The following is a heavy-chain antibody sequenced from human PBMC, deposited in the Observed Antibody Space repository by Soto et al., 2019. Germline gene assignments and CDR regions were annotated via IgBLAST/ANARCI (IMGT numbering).Heavy chain of an antibody. J-gene: IGHJ2*01. CDR3: ATYTAMVGSYWYFDL. CDR2: ISGSGGNT. Sequence: EVQLLESGGDLVQPGGSLRLSCAASGFTFSNYAMSWVRQAPGKGLEWVSAISGSGGNTYYADSVKGRFTISRDNSKNTLYLQMNSLRAEDTAVYYCATYTAMVGSYWYFDLWGRGTLVTVSS. D-gene: IGHD5-18*01. V-gene: IGHV3-23*01. CDR1: GFTFSNYA.